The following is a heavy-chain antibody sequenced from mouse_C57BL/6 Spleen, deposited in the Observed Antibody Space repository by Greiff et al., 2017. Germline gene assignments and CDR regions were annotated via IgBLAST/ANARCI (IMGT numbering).Heavy chain of an antibody. CDR3: ARGGYSAWFAY. V-gene: IGHV3-6*01. J-gene: IGHJ3*01. Sequence: DVQLQESGPGLVKPSQSLSLTCSVTGYSITSGYYWNWIRQFPGNKLEWMGYISYDGSNNYNPSLKNRISITRDTSKNQFFLKLNSVTTEDTATYYCARGGYSAWFAYWGQGTLVTVSA. D-gene: IGHD2-12*01. CDR2: ISYDGSN. CDR1: GYSITSGYY.